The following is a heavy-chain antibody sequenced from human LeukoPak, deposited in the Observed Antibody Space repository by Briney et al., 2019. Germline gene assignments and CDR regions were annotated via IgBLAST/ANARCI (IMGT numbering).Heavy chain of an antibody. Sequence: AGGSLRLSCAASGFTFDDYAMHWVRHAPGKGLEWVSGISWNSGSIGYADSVKGRFTISRDNAKNSLYLQMHSQSAEDTAVYYCARGGSWDYYYYMDVWGKGTTVTVSS. CDR1: GFTFDDYA. CDR2: ISWNSGSI. V-gene: IGHV3-9*01. J-gene: IGHJ6*03. CDR3: ARGGSWDYYYYMDV. D-gene: IGHD2-15*01.